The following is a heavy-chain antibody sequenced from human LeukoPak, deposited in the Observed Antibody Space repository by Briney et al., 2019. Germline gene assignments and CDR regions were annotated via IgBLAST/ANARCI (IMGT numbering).Heavy chain of an antibody. D-gene: IGHD2-21*02. CDR1: GYTFTGYY. Sequence: GASVKVSCKASGYTFTGYYMHWVRQAPGQGLEWMGWINPNSGNTNYAQKLQGRVTMTTDTPTSTAYMELRSLRSDDTAVYYCARDGFDQGDPLDYWGQGTLVTVSS. CDR3: ARDGFDQGDPLDY. CDR2: INPNSGNT. V-gene: IGHV1-18*04. J-gene: IGHJ4*02.